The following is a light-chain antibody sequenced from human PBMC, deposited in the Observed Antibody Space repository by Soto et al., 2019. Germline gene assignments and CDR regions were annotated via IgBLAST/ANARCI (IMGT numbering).Light chain of an antibody. CDR1: QSVSSS. V-gene: IGKV3-20*01. Sequence: DIVLTQLTGTLSLSPGGRATLSCRASQSVSSSLAWYQQKPGQAPRLVMYGASNRAIGIPDRFSGSGSGTDFTLTISRLEAEDFAVYFCQQYGSSPRTFGQGTKVGIK. CDR2: GAS. J-gene: IGKJ1*01. CDR3: QQYGSSPRT.